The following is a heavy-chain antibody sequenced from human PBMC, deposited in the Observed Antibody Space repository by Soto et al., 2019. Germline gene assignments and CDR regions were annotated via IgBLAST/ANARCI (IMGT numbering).Heavy chain of an antibody. J-gene: IGHJ4*02. CDR3: ARGADDYGDRVDY. V-gene: IGHV3-53*01. CDR2: LYSGGST. Sequence: GGSLRFSCAASGFSVSNNYMSWVRQAPGKGLEWVSILYSGGSTYYADSVRGRFTISRVNSQNTLYLQMNNLRAEDTAVYYCARGADDYGDRVDYWGQGTLVTVSS. D-gene: IGHD4-17*01. CDR1: GFSVSNNY.